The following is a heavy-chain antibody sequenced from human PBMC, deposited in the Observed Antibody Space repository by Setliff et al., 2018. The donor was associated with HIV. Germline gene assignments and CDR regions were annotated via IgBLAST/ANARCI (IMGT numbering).Heavy chain of an antibody. V-gene: IGHV1-18*01. CDR3: ATQRDIVMVPGQGGFDI. CDR2: ISVYNGNT. D-gene: IGHD2-2*01. CDR1: TYTFSSYV. Sequence: ASVTVSCKASTYTFSSYVINWVRQAPGQGLEWMGRISVYNGNTIYAQKLQGRVIMTTDTSTSTAYMELRSLRSDDTAMYYCATQRDIVMVPGQGGFDIWAQGTMVTVS. J-gene: IGHJ3*02.